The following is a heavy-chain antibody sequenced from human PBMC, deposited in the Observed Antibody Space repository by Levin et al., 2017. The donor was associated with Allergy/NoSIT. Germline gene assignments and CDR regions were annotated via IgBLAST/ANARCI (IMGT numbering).Heavy chain of an antibody. J-gene: IGHJ4*02. D-gene: IGHD6-13*01. CDR1: GGTFSSYA. V-gene: IGHV1-69*04. CDR3: ARETPYSSSWYPFDY. CDR2: IIPILGIA. Sequence: ASVKVSCKASGGTFSSYAISWVRQAPGQGLEWMGRIIPILGIANYAQKFQGRVTITADKSTSTAYMELSSLRSEDTAVYYCARETPYSSSWYPFDYWGQGTLVTVSS.